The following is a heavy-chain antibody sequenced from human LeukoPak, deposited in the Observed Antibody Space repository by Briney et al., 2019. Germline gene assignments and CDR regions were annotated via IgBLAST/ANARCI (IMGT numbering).Heavy chain of an antibody. CDR1: VGSISSGNW. J-gene: IGHJ4*02. CDR3: ARTLNGQWLGRFDF. Sequence: PSGTLSLTCGVSVGSISSGNWWSWVRQSPEKGLEWIGEIHHNGTRNYNRSLKSRVTISVDTSKNQFSLKVTSVTAADTAVYYCARTLNGQWLGRFDFWGQGTLVTVSS. CDR2: IHHNGTR. D-gene: IGHD6-19*01. V-gene: IGHV4-4*02.